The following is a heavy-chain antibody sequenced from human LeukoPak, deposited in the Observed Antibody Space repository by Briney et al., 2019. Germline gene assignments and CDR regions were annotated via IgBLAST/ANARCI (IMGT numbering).Heavy chain of an antibody. J-gene: IGHJ4*02. CDR3: ARSARGVSGFYFDY. CDR1: GFTFDDYG. Sequence: GRSLRLSCAASGFTFDDYGMSWVRQAPGKGLEWVSGINWNGGSTGYADSVKGRLTISRDNAKNSLYLQMNSLRAEDTALYYCARSARGVSGFYFDYWGQGTLVTVSS. D-gene: IGHD3-10*01. V-gene: IGHV3-20*04. CDR2: INWNGGST.